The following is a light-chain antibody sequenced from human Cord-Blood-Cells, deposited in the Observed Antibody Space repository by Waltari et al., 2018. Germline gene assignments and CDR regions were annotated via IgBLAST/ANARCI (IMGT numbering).Light chain of an antibody. Sequence: DIVMTQSPDSLAVSLGERATINCKSSQSVLYSSNNNNYLAWYQQKPGQPPKLLIYWASTRESGVPDRFNGSGSGTDFTLTISSLQAEDVAVYYCQQYYSTPRTFGQGTKVEIK. J-gene: IGKJ1*01. V-gene: IGKV4-1*01. CDR3: QQYYSTPRT. CDR2: WAS. CDR1: QSVLYSSNNNNY.